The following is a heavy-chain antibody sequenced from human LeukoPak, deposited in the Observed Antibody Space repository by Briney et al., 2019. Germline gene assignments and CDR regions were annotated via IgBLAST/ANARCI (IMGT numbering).Heavy chain of an antibody. CDR3: AKDSVYGSGSYYLADY. V-gene: IGHV3-30*18. Sequence: GGTLRLSCAASGFTFSSYGMHWVRQAPGKGLEWVAVMSYDGSNRYYADSVKGRFTISRDNSKNTLYLQMNSLRAEDTAVYYCAKDSVYGSGSYYLADYWGQGTLVTVSS. J-gene: IGHJ4*02. CDR1: GFTFSSYG. D-gene: IGHD3-10*01. CDR2: MSYDGSNR.